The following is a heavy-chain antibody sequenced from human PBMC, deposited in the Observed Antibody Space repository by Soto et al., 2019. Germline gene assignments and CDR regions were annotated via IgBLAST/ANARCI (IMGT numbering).Heavy chain of an antibody. V-gene: IGHV3-23*01. CDR3: AKVRGRCSSTSCYRFDY. J-gene: IGHJ4*02. Sequence: EVQLLESGGGLVQPGGSLRLSCAASGFTFSSYAMSWVRQAPGKGLEWVSAISGRGGSIYYAAYVQGRFTISRDNSKNALYLQMNSLRAEDTAVYYCAKVRGRCSSTSCYRFDYWRQGTLVTVSP. D-gene: IGHD2-2*01. CDR1: GFTFSSYA. CDR2: ISGRGGSI.